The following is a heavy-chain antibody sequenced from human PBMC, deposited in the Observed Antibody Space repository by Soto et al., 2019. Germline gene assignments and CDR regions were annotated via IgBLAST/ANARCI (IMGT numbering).Heavy chain of an antibody. CDR1: GFTFSSYS. CDR3: ASGHSPRGKRADWLFDY. Sequence: GGSLRLSCAASGFTFSSYSMNWVRQAPGKGLEWVSSISSSSCYIYYADSVKGRFTISRDNAKNSLYLQMNSLRAEDKAVYECASGHSPRGKRADWLFDYWGQGTLVTVSS. CDR2: ISSSSCYI. D-gene: IGHD3-9*01. V-gene: IGHV3-21*04. J-gene: IGHJ4*02.